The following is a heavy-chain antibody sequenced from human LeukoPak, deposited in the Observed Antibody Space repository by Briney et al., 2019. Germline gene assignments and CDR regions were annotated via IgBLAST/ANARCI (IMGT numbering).Heavy chain of an antibody. CDR2: FYRGGST. Sequence: GGSLRLSCAASGFTVSSEYMSWVRQAPGKGLEWVSGFYRGGSTYYADSVRGRFTISRDNSKNTLYLQMNSLRAEDTAVYYCAKPLSLYCSSTSCYAEELDYWGQGTLVTVSS. CDR1: GFTVSSEY. J-gene: IGHJ4*02. CDR3: AKPLSLYCSSTSCYAEELDY. D-gene: IGHD2-2*01. V-gene: IGHV3-66*04.